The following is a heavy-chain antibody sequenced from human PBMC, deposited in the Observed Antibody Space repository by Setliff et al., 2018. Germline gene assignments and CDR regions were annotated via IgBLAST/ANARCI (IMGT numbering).Heavy chain of an antibody. CDR3: ARDSTDYYDSSGYYYGPRDNDAFDI. D-gene: IGHD3-22*01. CDR2: IIPILGIA. V-gene: IGHV1-69*10. J-gene: IGHJ3*02. Sequence: ASVKVSCKASGGTFSSYAISWVRQAPGQGLEWMGGIIPILGIANYAQKFQGRVTITADKSTSTAYMELSSLRAEDTAVYYCARDSTDYYDSSGYYYGPRDNDAFDIWGQGTMVTVSS. CDR1: GGTFSSYA.